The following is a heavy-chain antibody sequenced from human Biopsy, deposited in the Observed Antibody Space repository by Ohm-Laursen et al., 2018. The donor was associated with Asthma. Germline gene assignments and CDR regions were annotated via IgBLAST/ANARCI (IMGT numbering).Heavy chain of an antibody. CDR1: GGSMSSSSYY. CDR2: ISYTGSA. J-gene: IGHJ4*02. CDR3: ARHWDWGSFFDY. D-gene: IGHD7-27*01. Sequence: PGTLSLTCTVSGGSMSSSSYYWGWIRQPPGKGLEWMGSISYTGSAYHNPPLKSRVTISVDTSKNHFSLKQSPLTAADTAVYYCARHWDWGSFFDYWGQGTPVTVSS. V-gene: IGHV4-39*01.